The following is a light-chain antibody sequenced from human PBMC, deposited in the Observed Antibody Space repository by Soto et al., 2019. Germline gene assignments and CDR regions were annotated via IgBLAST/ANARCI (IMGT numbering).Light chain of an antibody. CDR2: AAS. J-gene: IGKJ4*01. Sequence: AIRMTQSPSSFSASTGDRVTITCRASQGISSYLAWYQQKPGKAPKLLIYAASTLQSGVPSRFSGGGSGTDFTLTISNLQPEDFATYYCQQSYSMPRTFGGGTKVDIK. V-gene: IGKV1-8*01. CDR1: QGISSY. CDR3: QQSYSMPRT.